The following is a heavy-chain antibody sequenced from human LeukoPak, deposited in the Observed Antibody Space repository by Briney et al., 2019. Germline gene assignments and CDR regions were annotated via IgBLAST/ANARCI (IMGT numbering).Heavy chain of an antibody. V-gene: IGHV3-69-1*02. CDR3: AREITSVLSRGWPDA. CDR1: GSILSDYA. J-gene: IGHJ5*02. D-gene: IGHD3-10*01. CDR2: IRDGYI. Sequence: GCSLRVFCEASGSILSDYAVNWVRQAPGKGLEWVSSIRDGYIYYADSVKSRFAISRDNAKNSVYLQMNSLSAGDTALYYCAREITSVLSRGWPDAWGQGMLVTVSS.